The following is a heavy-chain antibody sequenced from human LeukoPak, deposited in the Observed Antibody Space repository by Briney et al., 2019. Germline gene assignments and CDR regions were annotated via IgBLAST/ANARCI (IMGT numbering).Heavy chain of an antibody. CDR3: ARHSSGWQTYFDH. CDR1: GGATNSNRYY. Sequence: SETLSLTCTVSGGATNSNRYYWGWIRQPPGEGLEWIASVYYSGTTFYNPSLKGRVTISLDTSKNRFSLRLSSVTAADTAVYYCARHSSGWQTYFDHWGQGTLVTVSS. V-gene: IGHV4-39*01. CDR2: VYYSGTT. D-gene: IGHD6-19*01. J-gene: IGHJ4*02.